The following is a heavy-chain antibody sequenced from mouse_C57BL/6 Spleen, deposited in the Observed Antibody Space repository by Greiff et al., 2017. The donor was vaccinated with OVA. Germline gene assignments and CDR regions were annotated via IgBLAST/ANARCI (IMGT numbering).Heavy chain of an antibody. CDR1: GYTFTSYW. CDR3: ARNYELDY. Sequence: QVQLQQPGAELVKPGASVKLSCKASGYTFTSYWMQWVKQRPGQGLEWIGEIDPSGSFTNYNQKFKGKATLTVDTSSSTANMQLSSLTSEDSAVYNCARNYELDYWGQGTTLTVSS. V-gene: IGHV1-50*01. CDR2: IDPSGSFT. D-gene: IGHD1-1*01. J-gene: IGHJ2*01.